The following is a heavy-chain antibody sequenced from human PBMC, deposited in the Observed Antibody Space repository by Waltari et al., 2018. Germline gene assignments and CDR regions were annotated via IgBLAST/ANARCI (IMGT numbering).Heavy chain of an antibody. CDR2: IYHSGRT. CDR3: ARSVVVVAANPLDY. Sequence: QVQLQESGPGLVKPSETLSLTCAVSGYSISSGYYWGWIRQPPGKGLEWIGSIYHSGRTYYHPSLESRVTISVDTSKNQFSLKLSSVTAADTAVYYCARSVVVVAANPLDYWGQGTLVTVSA. V-gene: IGHV4-38-2*01. CDR1: GYSISSGYY. D-gene: IGHD2-15*01. J-gene: IGHJ4*02.